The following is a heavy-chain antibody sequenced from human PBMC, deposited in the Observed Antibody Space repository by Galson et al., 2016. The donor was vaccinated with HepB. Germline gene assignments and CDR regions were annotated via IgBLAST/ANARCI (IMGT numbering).Heavy chain of an antibody. D-gene: IGHD6-19*01. Sequence: QSGAEVKKPGESLRTSCKASGGTLSSNAISWVRQAPGQGLEWMGGIIPIFGTGKYAQQFQGRVTITADKSTSTAYMELSSLRSEDTAVYYCAKVLGSGWFESHLVFDSWGQGTLVTVSS. CDR2: IIPIFGTG. CDR3: AKVLGSGWFESHLVFDS. V-gene: IGHV1-69*06. J-gene: IGHJ4*02. CDR1: GGTLSSNA.